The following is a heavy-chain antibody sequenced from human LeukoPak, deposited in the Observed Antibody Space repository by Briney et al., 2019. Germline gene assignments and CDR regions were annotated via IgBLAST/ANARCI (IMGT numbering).Heavy chain of an antibody. CDR2: IYYSGST. CDR3: ARDRSLGEQLEFDY. V-gene: IGHV4-59*01. J-gene: IGHJ4*02. Sequence: SETLSLTCTVSGGSISSYYWSWIRQPPGKGLEWIGYIYYSGSTNYNPPLKSRVTISVDTSKNQFSLKLSSVTAADTAVYYCARDRSLGEQLEFDYWGQGTLVTVSS. CDR1: GGSISSYY. D-gene: IGHD6-13*01.